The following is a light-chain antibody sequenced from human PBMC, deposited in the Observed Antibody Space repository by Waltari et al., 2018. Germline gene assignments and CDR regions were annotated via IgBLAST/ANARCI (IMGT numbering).Light chain of an antibody. CDR1: QSVSTF. CDR2: DAS. Sequence: EIVLTQSPATLSLSPGERATLSCRASQSVSTFLVWYQQKPGQSPRLLIYDASTRASGIPARFSGSGSGRDFTLTISSLEPEDFAVDYCQQRSSWPRLTFGGGTKVEI. V-gene: IGKV3-11*02. J-gene: IGKJ4*01. CDR3: QQRSSWPRLT.